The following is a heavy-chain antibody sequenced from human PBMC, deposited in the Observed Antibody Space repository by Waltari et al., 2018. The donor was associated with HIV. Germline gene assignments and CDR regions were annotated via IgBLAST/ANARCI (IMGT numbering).Heavy chain of an antibody. CDR1: GFTFSNYG. D-gene: IGHD6-13*01. V-gene: IGHV3-23*01. CDR3: VKEHQYSHSWYSYYGMDV. CDR2: ISGSGGST. Sequence: EVQVLESGGALVQPGGSLRLSCAASGFTFSNYGMSWVRQAPGKGLEWVSTISGSGGSTYYADSVKGRFTVSRDNSKNTLYLQMNSLRAEDTAVYFCVKEHQYSHSWYSYYGMDVWGQGTT. J-gene: IGHJ6*02.